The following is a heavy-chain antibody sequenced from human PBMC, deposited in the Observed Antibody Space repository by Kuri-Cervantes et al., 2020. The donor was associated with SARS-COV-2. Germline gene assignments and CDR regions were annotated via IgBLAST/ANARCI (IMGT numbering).Heavy chain of an antibody. J-gene: IGHJ6*02. CDR2: ISYDGNNK. V-gene: IGHV3-30*18. CDR3: AKDLTMIVVLDPYYYYGLDV. D-gene: IGHD3-22*01. CDR1: GFTFSSRG. Sequence: GESLKISCAASGFTFSSRGMHWVRQAPGKGLEWVATISYDGNNKYYADSVRGRFTISRDNSKNTLYLQMYSLRAEDTAVYYCAKDLTMIVVLDPYYYYGLDVWGQGTTVTVSS.